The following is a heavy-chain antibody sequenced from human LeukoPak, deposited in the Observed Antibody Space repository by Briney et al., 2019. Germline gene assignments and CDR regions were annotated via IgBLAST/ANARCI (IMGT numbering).Heavy chain of an antibody. J-gene: IGHJ4*02. Sequence: GGSLRLSCAASGFTFSSYAMHWVRQAPGKGLEWVAVISYDGSNKYYADSVKGRFTISRDSSKNTLYLQMNSLRAEDTAVYYCAKRDQGFGYIFDYWGQGTLVTVSS. CDR1: GFTFSSYA. V-gene: IGHV3-30-3*02. CDR2: ISYDGSNK. CDR3: AKRDQGFGYIFDY. D-gene: IGHD5-18*01.